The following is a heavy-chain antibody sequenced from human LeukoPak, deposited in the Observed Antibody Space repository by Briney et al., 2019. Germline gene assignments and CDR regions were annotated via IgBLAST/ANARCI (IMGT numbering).Heavy chain of an antibody. CDR2: IGYDGSNK. V-gene: IGHV3-30*02. CDR1: GFTFSSYG. Sequence: GGSLRLSCAASGFTFSSYGIHWVRQAPGKGLEWVTFIGYDGSNKLYADPVKGRFTISRDNSKNTVYLQMNSLRAEDTAVYYCAKAPSGWYGYWGQGTLVIVSS. J-gene: IGHJ4*02. D-gene: IGHD6-19*01. CDR3: AKAPSGWYGY.